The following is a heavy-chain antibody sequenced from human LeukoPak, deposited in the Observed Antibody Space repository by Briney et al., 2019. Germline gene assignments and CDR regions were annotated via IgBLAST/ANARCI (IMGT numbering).Heavy chain of an antibody. D-gene: IGHD2-15*01. CDR1: GFTLSSYG. CDR3: ARDKHCSGGSCYSDESAY. J-gene: IGHJ4*02. V-gene: IGHV3-30*03. CDR2: ISYDGSNK. Sequence: GRSLRLSCAASGFTLSSYGMHWVRQAPGKGLEWVAVISYDGSNKYYADSVKGRFTISRDNAKNSLYLQMNSLRAEDTAVYYCARDKHCSGGSCYSDESAYWGQGTLVTVSS.